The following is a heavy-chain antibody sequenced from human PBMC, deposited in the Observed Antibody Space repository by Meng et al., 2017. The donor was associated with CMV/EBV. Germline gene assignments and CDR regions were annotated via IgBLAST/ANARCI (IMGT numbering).Heavy chain of an antibody. CDR2: MKTKHSGT. V-gene: IGHV1-2*02. Sequence: KSGASVKVSCTSAVYVFSVYDSHWGRQAPGQGLELEGLMKTKHSGTNNAQKFQSSVTMTRDTSINTAYMEQSRLRSDDAAVYYCARGPLGEYSTYFAPWGQGTLVTVSS. D-gene: IGHD4-11*01. J-gene: IGHJ5*02. CDR1: VYVFSVYD. CDR3: ARGPLGEYSTYFAP.